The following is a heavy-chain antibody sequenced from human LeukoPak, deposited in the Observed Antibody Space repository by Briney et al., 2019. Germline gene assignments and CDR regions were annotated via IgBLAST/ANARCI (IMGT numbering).Heavy chain of an antibody. CDR1: GDSIRNYY. D-gene: IGHD3-3*01. CDR3: ARHDFWSGYYPMINFDY. V-gene: IGHV4-59*08. Sequence: PSETLSLTCTVSGDSIRNYYWSWIRQPPGKGLEWLGYIYHTGSTHSNPSLESRVTISVDTSKNQFSLRLSSVTAADTAMYYCARHDFWSGYYPMINFDYWGQGTLVTVAT. CDR2: IYHTGST. J-gene: IGHJ4*02.